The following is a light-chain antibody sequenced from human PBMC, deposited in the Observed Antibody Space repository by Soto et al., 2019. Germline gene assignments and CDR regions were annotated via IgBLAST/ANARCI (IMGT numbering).Light chain of an antibody. J-gene: IGLJ2*01. V-gene: IGLV3-1*01. CDR3: QAWDSSTDVV. CDR1: KLGDKY. Sequence: SSELTQPPSVSVSPGQTASITCSGDKLGDKYTCWYQQKPGQSPVLVIYQHSQRPSGIPERFSGSNSGNTATLTISGTQAMDEADCYCQAWDSSTDVVFGGGTKLTVL. CDR2: QHS.